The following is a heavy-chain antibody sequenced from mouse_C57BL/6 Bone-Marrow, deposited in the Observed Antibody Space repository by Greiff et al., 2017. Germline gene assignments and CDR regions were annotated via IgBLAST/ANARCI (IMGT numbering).Heavy chain of an antibody. CDR3: ARSGGYSPYWYFDV. Sequence: EVQLQQSGPELVKPGDSVKISCKASGYSFTGYFMNWVMQSHGKSLEWIGRINPYNGDTFYNQKFKGKATLTVDKSSSTAHMELRSLTSEDSAVYYCARSGGYSPYWYFDVGGTGTTVTVSS. D-gene: IGHD2-3*01. CDR2: INPYNGDT. V-gene: IGHV1-20*01. CDR1: GYSFTGYF. J-gene: IGHJ1*03.